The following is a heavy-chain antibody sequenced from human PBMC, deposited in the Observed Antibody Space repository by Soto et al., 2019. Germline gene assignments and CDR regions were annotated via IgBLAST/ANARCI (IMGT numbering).Heavy chain of an antibody. V-gene: IGHV3-48*02. CDR1: GLTFSSYT. CDR3: ARTLEAASYYYYYGMDA. Sequence: PRESLRLSYAASGLTFSSYTMNWVRQAPGKGLEWVSYITSSSSTIYYADSVKGRFTISRDNAKNSLYLQMNSLRDEDTVVYYCARTLEAASYYYYYGMDAWGQGT. D-gene: IGHD6-13*01. J-gene: IGHJ6*02. CDR2: ITSSSSTI.